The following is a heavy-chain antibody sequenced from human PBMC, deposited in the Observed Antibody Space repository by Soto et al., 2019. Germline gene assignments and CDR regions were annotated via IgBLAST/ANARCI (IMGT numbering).Heavy chain of an antibody. CDR3: ARDHFAVYGSGSYYNGYYFDY. CDR1: GFTFSSYA. V-gene: IGHV3-30-3*01. J-gene: IGHJ4*02. Sequence: GGSLRLSCAASGFTFSSYAMHWVRQAPGKGLEWVAVISYDGSNKYYADSVKGRFTISRDNSKNTLYLQMNSLRAEDTAVYYCARDHFAVYGSGSYYNGYYFDYWGQGTLVTVSS. D-gene: IGHD3-10*01. CDR2: ISYDGSNK.